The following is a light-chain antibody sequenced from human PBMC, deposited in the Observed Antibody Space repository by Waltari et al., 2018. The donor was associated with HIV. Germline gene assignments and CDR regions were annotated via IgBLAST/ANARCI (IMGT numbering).Light chain of an antibody. CDR2: DVS. CDR1: SSAVGAYNL. J-gene: IGLJ3*02. V-gene: IGLV2-23*02. Sequence: QTALTQPASVSGSPGQSLTISCTGTSSAVGAYNLVSWYQQHPGKAPRLIIYDVSERPAGVSNRFTGSKSGNTASLTISGLQAEDEADYYCCSYVSEIVPCVFGGGTKLTVL. CDR3: CSYVSEIVPCV.